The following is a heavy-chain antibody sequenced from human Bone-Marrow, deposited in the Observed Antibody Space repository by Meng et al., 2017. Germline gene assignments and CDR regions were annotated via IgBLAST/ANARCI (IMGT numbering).Heavy chain of an antibody. CDR2: IYYSGST. Sequence: SETLSLTCTVSGGSISSSSYYWGWIRQPPGKGLEWIGSIYYSGSTYYNPSLKSRVTISVDTSKNQFSLKLSSVTAADTAVYYCARITTTSAGAHTRAVAVPNWFDPWGQGTLVTVSS. J-gene: IGHJ5*02. V-gene: IGHV4-39*07. D-gene: IGHD6-19*01. CDR3: ARITTTSAGAHTRAVAVPNWFDP. CDR1: GGSISSSSYY.